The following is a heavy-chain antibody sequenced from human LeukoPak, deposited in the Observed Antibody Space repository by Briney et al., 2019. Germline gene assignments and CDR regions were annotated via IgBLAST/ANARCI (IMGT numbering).Heavy chain of an antibody. J-gene: IGHJ4*02. V-gene: IGHV4-30-4*08. D-gene: IGHD1-26*01. CDR1: GGSISSGDYY. CDR3: AREAGIVGASFDY. Sequence: PSQTLSLTCTVSGGSISSGDYYWSWLRHPPGKGLEWIGYIYYSGSTYYNPSLKSRVTISVDTSKNQFSLKLSSVTAADAAVYYCAREAGIVGASFDYWGQGTLVTVSS. CDR2: IYYSGST.